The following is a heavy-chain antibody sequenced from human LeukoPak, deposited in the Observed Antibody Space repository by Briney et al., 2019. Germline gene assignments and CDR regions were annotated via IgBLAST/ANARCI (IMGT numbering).Heavy chain of an antibody. Sequence: SETLSLTCAVSGGSISSGGYSWSWIRQPPGTGLEWIGYIYHSGSTYYNPSLKSRVTISVDRSKNQFSLKLSSVTAADTAVYYCARDPFRLGHYWGQGTLVTVSS. J-gene: IGHJ4*02. CDR2: IYHSGST. V-gene: IGHV4-30-2*01. CDR3: ARDPFRLGHY. CDR1: GGSISSGGYS. D-gene: IGHD3-9*01.